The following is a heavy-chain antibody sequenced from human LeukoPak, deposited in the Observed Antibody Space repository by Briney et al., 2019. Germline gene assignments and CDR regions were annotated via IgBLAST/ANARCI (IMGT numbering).Heavy chain of an antibody. Sequence: PSETLSLTCAVYGGSFSTYYWSWIRQPPGKGLEWIGEINHSGRTNYNPSLKSRVTISVDTSKNQFSLKLSSVTAADTAVYYCARAFLREYCTNGVCWRYFDYWGQGTLVTVSS. J-gene: IGHJ4*02. CDR1: GGSFSTYY. CDR2: INHSGRT. V-gene: IGHV4-34*01. CDR3: ARAFLREYCTNGVCWRYFDY. D-gene: IGHD2-8*01.